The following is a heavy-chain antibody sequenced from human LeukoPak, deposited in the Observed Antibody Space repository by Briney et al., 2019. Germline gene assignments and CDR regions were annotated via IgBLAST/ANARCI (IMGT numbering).Heavy chain of an antibody. CDR1: GLSFSNHG. CDR2: IASDGGAK. D-gene: IGHD6-19*01. J-gene: IGHJ4*02. V-gene: IGHV3-30*03. CDR3: AREATWGQWYFDH. Sequence: PGGSLRLSCVASGLSFSNHGMHWVRQAPGKGLEWVSVIASDGGAKFYADSVKGRFTLSRDNPKNMFFLQMNLLTVEDTAIYYCAREATWGQWYFDHWGQGTPVTVSS.